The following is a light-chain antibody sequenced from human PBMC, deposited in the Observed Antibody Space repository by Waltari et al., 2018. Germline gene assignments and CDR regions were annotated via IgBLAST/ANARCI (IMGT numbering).Light chain of an antibody. J-gene: IGKJ4*01. CDR2: KAS. V-gene: IGKV1-5*03. Sequence: DIQMTQSPSTLSASVGDRVTITCRASQGISSWLAWYQQKPGKAPKLLIYKASSLESGVPSRFGGSGSGTEFTLTISSLQPDDFATYYCQQYNSYPLTFGGGTNVEIK. CDR3: QQYNSYPLT. CDR1: QGISSW.